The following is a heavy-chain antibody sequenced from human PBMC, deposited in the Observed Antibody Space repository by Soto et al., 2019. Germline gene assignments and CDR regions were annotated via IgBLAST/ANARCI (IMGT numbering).Heavy chain of an antibody. J-gene: IGHJ4*02. D-gene: IGHD7-27*01. CDR1: GDSISSSVW. CDR3: ARKAWVRFDY. Sequence: PSETLSLTCAVSGDSISSSVWWTGVRQPPGKGLEWIGEVFHNGDTNYNPSLKSRVTMSVDKSTNDFSLKVTSVTAADTAIYYCARKAWVRFDYWGQGTVVTVSS. V-gene: IGHV4-4*02. CDR2: VFHNGDT.